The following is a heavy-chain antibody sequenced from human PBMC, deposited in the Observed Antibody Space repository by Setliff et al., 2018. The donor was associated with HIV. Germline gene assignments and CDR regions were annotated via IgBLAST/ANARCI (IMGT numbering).Heavy chain of an antibody. V-gene: IGHV3-7*01. CDR2: IKEGGSVR. CDR3: ARKLLTRPNYYGMDV. Sequence: GGSLRLSCAASGFTIRGYWMDWVRQAPGKGLEWVASIKEGGSVRFYADSVKGRFTISRENAKNSLYLQLYSLRAGDTAVYYCARKLLTRPNYYGMDVWGQGTTVTVSS. CDR1: GFTIRGYW. J-gene: IGHJ6*02. D-gene: IGHD2-15*01.